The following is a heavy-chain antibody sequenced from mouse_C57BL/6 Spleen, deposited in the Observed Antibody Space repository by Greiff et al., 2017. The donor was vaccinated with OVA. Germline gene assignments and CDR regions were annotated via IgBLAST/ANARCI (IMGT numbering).Heavy chain of an antibody. CDR3: ARRETAQATTWFAD. D-gene: IGHD3-2*02. CDR2: IDPSDSYT. CDR1: GYTFTSYW. Sequence: HLQHPLSELVKPGASVKLSCKASGYTFTSYWMPWVKQRPGQGLEWIGEIDPSDSYTNYHQKFKGQATLTVDTSSSTAYMQLSSLTSEDSAVDYCARRETAQATTWFADWGQGTLVTVSA. J-gene: IGHJ3*01. V-gene: IGHV1-50*01.